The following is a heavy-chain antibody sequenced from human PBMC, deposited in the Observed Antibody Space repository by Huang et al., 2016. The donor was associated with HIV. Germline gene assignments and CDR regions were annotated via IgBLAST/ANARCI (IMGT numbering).Heavy chain of an antibody. Sequence: QVQLVQSGAEVKKPGASVKVSCKASGYTFTNYGFSWVRQAPGQGLEWLGWIRGYDGDTIYAQKLQGRVTMTTDISTSTAYMELTGLRSDDTAVYYCARDFYDSNAYLIDYWGQGTLVIVSS. CDR3: ARDFYDSNAYLIDY. V-gene: IGHV1-18*01. D-gene: IGHD3-22*01. J-gene: IGHJ4*02. CDR2: IRGYDGDT. CDR1: GYTFTNYG.